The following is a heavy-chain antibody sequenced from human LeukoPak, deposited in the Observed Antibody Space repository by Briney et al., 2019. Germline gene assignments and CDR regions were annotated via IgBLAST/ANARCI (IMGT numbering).Heavy chain of an antibody. V-gene: IGHV4-31*03. CDR1: GDSIGSGGNF. J-gene: IGHJ4*02. CDR3: AREGTHPVYDV. CDR2: IYYTGTA. Sequence: KPSETLCLTCTVSGDSIGSGGNFWTWLRQHPGKGLEYIGYIYYTGTASYNPSLQSRVVMSVNTSTKQFSLRLSSVTAADTAVYFCAREGTHPVYDVWGPGILVTVSS. D-gene: IGHD5/OR15-5a*01.